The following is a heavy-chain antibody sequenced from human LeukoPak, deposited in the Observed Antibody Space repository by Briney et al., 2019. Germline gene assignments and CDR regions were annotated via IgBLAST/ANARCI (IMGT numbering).Heavy chain of an antibody. Sequence: GGSLRLSCAASGFIFNNYVMHWVRQAPGKGLEYVSSISSNGVNTYYANSVKGRFTISRDNSKNTLYLQMGSLRSDDTAVYYCARTQSPGDWFDPWGQGTLVTVSS. CDR1: GFIFNNYV. J-gene: IGHJ5*02. V-gene: IGHV3-64*01. D-gene: IGHD3-10*01. CDR3: ARTQSPGDWFDP. CDR2: ISSNGVNT.